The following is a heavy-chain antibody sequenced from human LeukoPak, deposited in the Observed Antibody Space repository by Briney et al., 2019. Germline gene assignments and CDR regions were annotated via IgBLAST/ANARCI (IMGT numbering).Heavy chain of an antibody. CDR1: GFTFSSYA. D-gene: IGHD3/OR15-3a*01. CDR2: ISYDGSNK. V-gene: IGHV3-30*04. Sequence: GGSLRLSCAASGFTFSSYAMHWVRQAPGKGLEWVAVISYDGSNKYYADSVKGRFTISRDNSKNTLYLQMNSLRAEDTAVYYCARPLGLGPSWWFDPWGQGTLVTVSS. CDR3: ARPLGLGPSWWFDP. J-gene: IGHJ5*02.